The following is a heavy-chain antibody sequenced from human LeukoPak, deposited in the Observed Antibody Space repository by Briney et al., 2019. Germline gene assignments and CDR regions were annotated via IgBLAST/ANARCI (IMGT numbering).Heavy chain of an antibody. V-gene: IGHV3-48*01. J-gene: IGHJ4*02. CDR1: GFTFSSYS. D-gene: IGHD3-10*01. Sequence: GGSPRLSCAASGFTFSSYSMNWVRQAPGKGLEWVSYISSSSSTIYYADSVEGRFTISRDNAKNSLYLQMNSLRAEDTAVYYCATYGSGSYYTFDYWGQGTLVTVSS. CDR2: ISSSSSTI. CDR3: ATYGSGSYYTFDY.